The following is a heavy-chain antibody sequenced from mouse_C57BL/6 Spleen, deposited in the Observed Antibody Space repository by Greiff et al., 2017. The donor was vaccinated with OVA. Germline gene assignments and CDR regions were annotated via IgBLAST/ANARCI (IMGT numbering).Heavy chain of an antibody. CDR2: ILPGSGST. CDR1: GYTFTGYW. Sequence: VKLMESGAELMKPGASVTLSCKATGYTFTGYWIEWVKQRPGHGLEWIGEILPGSGSTNYNEKFKGKATFTANTSSNTAYMQLNSLTTEDSAIDYCASGWVITTVVFDYWGQGTTLTVSS. CDR3: ASGWVITTVVFDY. J-gene: IGHJ2*01. D-gene: IGHD1-1*01. V-gene: IGHV1-9*01.